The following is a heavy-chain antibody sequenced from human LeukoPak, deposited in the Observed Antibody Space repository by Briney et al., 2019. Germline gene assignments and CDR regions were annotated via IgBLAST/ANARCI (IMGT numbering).Heavy chain of an antibody. CDR2: MNPNSGNT. Sequence: ASVKVSCKASGYTFTSYDINWVRQATGQGLEWMGWMNPNSGNTGYAQKFQGRVTITRNTSISTAYMELSSLRSEDTAVYYCARGLVGSGWYTVWGQGTLVTVSS. V-gene: IGHV1-8*03. J-gene: IGHJ4*02. D-gene: IGHD6-19*01. CDR1: GYTFTSYD. CDR3: ARGLVGSGWYTV.